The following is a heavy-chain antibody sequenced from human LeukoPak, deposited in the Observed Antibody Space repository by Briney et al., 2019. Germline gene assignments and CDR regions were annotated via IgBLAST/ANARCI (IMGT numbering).Heavy chain of an antibody. CDR2: ISGTSDGT. V-gene: IGHV3-23*01. CDR1: GFTVSSNY. CDR3: ARDPGQGSSSYYFDY. D-gene: IGHD6-13*01. Sequence: PGGSLRLSCAASGFTVSSNYMSWVRQAPGKGLEWISAISGTSDGTSYADSVKGRFTISRDNSKNTLYLQMSSLGADDTAVYFCARDPGQGSSSYYFDYWGQGSLVTVSS. J-gene: IGHJ4*02.